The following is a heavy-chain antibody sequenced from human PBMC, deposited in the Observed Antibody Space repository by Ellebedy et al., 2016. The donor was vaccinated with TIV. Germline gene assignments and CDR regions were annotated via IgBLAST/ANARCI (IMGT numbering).Heavy chain of an antibody. CDR2: LNPSGGST. D-gene: IGHD6-13*01. CDR1: GYTFTNSY. CDR3: ARVWPGIAAADY. J-gene: IGHJ4*02. Sequence: AASVKVSCKASGYTFTNSYMHWVRQAPGQGLEWMGLLNPSGGSTTYAQKFRGRVTMTRDTSISTAYMELSRLRPDDTAVYYCARVWPGIAAADYWGQGTLVTVSS. V-gene: IGHV1-2*06.